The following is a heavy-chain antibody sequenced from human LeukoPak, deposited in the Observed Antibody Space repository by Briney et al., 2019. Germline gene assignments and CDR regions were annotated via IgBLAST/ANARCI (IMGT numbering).Heavy chain of an antibody. CDR3: ATYCSSTNCYKSAHY. CDR1: GGSISSGSYY. D-gene: IGHD2-2*02. J-gene: IGHJ4*02. V-gene: IGHV4-61*02. CDR2: IYTSGST. Sequence: SQTLSLTCTVSGGSISSGSYYWSWIRQPGGRGLEWIGRIYTSGSTNYNPSLKSRVTISVDTSKNLFSLKLTSVTAADTAVYYCATYCSSTNCYKSAHYWGQGTLVTVSS.